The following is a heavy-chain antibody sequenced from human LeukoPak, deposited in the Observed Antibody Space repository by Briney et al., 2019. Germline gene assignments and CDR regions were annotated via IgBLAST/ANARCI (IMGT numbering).Heavy chain of an antibody. D-gene: IGHD3-10*01. CDR3: ARVLLWFGHLSFMDV. J-gene: IGHJ6*03. V-gene: IGHV4-39*02. Sequence: KSSGTLSLTCTVSVGSISSSTYYWGWIRQPPGKGLEWIGTISYSGSTYYNPSLKSRVTISVDTSKNHFSLKLSSVTAADTAVYYCARVLLWFGHLSFMDVWGKGTTVTVSS. CDR2: ISYSGST. CDR1: VGSISSSTYY.